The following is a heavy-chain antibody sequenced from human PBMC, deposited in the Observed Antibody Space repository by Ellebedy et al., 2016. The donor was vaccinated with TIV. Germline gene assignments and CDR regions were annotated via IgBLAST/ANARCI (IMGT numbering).Heavy chain of an antibody. CDR2: IYYSGST. V-gene: IGHV4-59*01. J-gene: IGHJ6*02. CDR1: AASISTYY. Sequence: MPSETLSLTCTVSAASISTYYWSWIRQPPGKGLEGIGYIYYSGSTNYNTSLKSRVTISVDTSKNQFSLKLSSVPAADTAGYYCASSLSMLRGGMDVWGQGTTVTVS. D-gene: IGHD3-10*01. CDR3: ASSLSMLRGGMDV.